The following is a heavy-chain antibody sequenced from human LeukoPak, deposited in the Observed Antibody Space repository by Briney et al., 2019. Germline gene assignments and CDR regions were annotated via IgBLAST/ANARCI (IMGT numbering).Heavy chain of an antibody. CDR3: AKRGVVIRVILVGFHKEAYYFDS. Sequence: GGSLRLSCAVSGISLSNYGMSWVRQAPGKGLEWVASISGSGRGTNYADSVKGRFTISRDNPKNTLYLQMNRLRAEDTAVYFCAKRGVVIRVILVGFHKEAYYFDSWGQGALVTVSS. J-gene: IGHJ4*02. D-gene: IGHD3-22*01. CDR1: GISLSNYG. V-gene: IGHV3-23*01. CDR2: ISGSGRGT.